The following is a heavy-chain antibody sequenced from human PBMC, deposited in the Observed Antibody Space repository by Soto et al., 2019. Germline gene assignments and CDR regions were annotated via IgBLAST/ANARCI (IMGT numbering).Heavy chain of an antibody. CDR1: GFTFSSYA. Sequence: QVQLVESGGGVVQPGRSLRLSCAASGFTFSSYAMHWVRQAPGKGLEWVAVISYDGSNKYYADSVKGRFTSSRDNSKNSMYRQMNSLRAEDTAVYYCAREASYYHDSTGYYDATYFDYWGQGTLVTVSS. D-gene: IGHD3-22*01. J-gene: IGHJ4*02. CDR3: AREASYYHDSTGYYDATYFDY. V-gene: IGHV3-30-3*01. CDR2: ISYDGSNK.